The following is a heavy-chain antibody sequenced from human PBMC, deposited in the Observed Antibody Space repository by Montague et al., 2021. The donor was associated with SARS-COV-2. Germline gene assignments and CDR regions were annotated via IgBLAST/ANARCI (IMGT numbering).Heavy chain of an antibody. V-gene: IGHV3-48*03. D-gene: IGHD3-16*02. CDR2: ISTSAYTT. CDR1: RFTFSNYD. Sequence: SLRLSCAASRFTFSNYDMNWVRQAPGKGPEWISYISTSAYTTSYAGSVKGRFTISRDNGKNSLYLQMNGLRVEDTAVYYCTRDYRSIVGDGLDIWGQGTKVTVSS. CDR3: TRDYRSIVGDGLDI. J-gene: IGHJ3*02.